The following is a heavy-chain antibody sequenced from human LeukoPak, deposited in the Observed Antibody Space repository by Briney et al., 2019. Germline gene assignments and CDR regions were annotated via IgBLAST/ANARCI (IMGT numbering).Heavy chain of an antibody. CDR1: GFTFSNAW. Sequence: GGSVRLSCAASGFTFSNAWMSGVREAPGEAGEGGGRIKSKRDRETTDSAALVQGRFTISRDDSKNTLYLQMNSLKTDDTAVYYSATDRGRYDISPWRFNYWGQGALVTVSS. J-gene: IGHJ4*02. D-gene: IGHD3-9*01. CDR3: ATDRGRYDISPWRFNY. CDR2: IKSKRDRETT. V-gene: IGHV3-15*01.